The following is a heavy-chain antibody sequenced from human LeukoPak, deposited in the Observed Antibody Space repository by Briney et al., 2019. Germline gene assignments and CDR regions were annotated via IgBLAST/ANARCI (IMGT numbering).Heavy chain of an antibody. Sequence: ASVKVSCKASGYTFTSYAMHWVRQAPGQRLEWMGWIDAGNGNTKYSQKFQGRVTITRDTSASTAYMELSSLRSEDTAVYYCARVGRLWFGDYWGQGTLVTVSS. V-gene: IGHV1-3*01. CDR2: IDAGNGNT. CDR3: ARVGRLWFGDY. CDR1: GYTFTSYA. J-gene: IGHJ4*02. D-gene: IGHD3-10*01.